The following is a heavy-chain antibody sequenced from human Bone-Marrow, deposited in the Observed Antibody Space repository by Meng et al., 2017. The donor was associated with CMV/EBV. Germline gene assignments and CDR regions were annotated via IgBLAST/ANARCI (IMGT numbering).Heavy chain of an antibody. CDR3: ASICSSTSCSRDY. Sequence: KASGYTFASYGISWVRRAPGQGLEWMEWITAYNGNTNYAQKLQGRVTMTTDTSTSTAYMELRSLRSDDTAVYYCASICSSTSCSRDYWGQGTLVTVSS. CDR1: GYTFASYG. CDR2: ITAYNGNT. V-gene: IGHV1-18*01. J-gene: IGHJ4*02. D-gene: IGHD2-2*01.